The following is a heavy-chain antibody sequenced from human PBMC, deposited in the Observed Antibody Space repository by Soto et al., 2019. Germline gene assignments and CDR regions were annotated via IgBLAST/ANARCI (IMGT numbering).Heavy chain of an antibody. J-gene: IGHJ6*02. V-gene: IGHV4-39*01. CDR3: ARASHVLLWFGESPMDV. D-gene: IGHD3-10*01. CDR1: GGSTSSSSYY. CDR2: IYYSGST. Sequence: SETLSLTCTVSGGSTSSSSYYWGWIRQPPGKGLEWIGSIYYSGSTYYNPSLKSRVTISVDTSKNQFSLKLSSVTAADTAVYYCARASHVLLWFGESPMDVWGQGTTVTVSS.